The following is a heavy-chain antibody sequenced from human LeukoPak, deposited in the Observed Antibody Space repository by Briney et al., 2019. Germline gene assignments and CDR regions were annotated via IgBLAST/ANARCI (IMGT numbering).Heavy chain of an antibody. CDR3: ARGDIVVVTAISLLDY. Sequence: PGRSLRLSCAASGFTFSSYGMHWVRQAPGKGLEWVAVIWYDGSNKYYADSVKGRFTISRDNAKNSLYLQMNSLRAEDTAVYYCARGDIVVVTAISLLDYWGQGTLVTVSS. V-gene: IGHV3-33*01. J-gene: IGHJ4*02. CDR1: GFTFSSYG. D-gene: IGHD2-21*02. CDR2: IWYDGSNK.